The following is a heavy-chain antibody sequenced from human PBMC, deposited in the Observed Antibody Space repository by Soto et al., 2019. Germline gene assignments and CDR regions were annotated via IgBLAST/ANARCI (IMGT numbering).Heavy chain of an antibody. V-gene: IGHV1-69*02. Sequence: QVQLVQSGAEVKKPGSSVKVSCKASGGTFSSNTISWVRQAPGQGLEWMGRIIPILGIANYAQKFQGRVTITADKSTSTAYMELSSLRSEDTAVYYCARSGIAAAGLDNWGQGTLVTVSS. CDR2: IIPILGIA. J-gene: IGHJ4*02. D-gene: IGHD6-13*01. CDR3: ARSGIAAAGLDN. CDR1: GGTFSSNT.